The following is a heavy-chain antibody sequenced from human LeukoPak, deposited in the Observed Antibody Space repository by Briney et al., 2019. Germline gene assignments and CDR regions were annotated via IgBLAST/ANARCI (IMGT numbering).Heavy chain of an antibody. D-gene: IGHD3-22*01. Sequence: GGSLRLSCAASGFAFSSHAMNWVRQAPGKGLEWVSSVSGSGSNTYYTDSVKGRFTISRDNSKNTLYLQMNSLTAEDTALYYCAKDRHGYYQPVDYWGQGTLFTVSS. CDR1: GFAFSSHA. CDR3: AKDRHGYYQPVDY. V-gene: IGHV3-23*01. CDR2: VSGSGSNT. J-gene: IGHJ4*02.